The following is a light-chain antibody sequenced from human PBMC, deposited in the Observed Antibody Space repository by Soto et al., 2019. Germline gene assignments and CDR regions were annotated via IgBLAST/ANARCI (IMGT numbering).Light chain of an antibody. CDR3: QHYGSPSWT. CDR2: GAS. V-gene: IGKV3-20*01. J-gene: IGKJ1*01. CDR1: QSVSSN. Sequence: EVVLTQSPGTLSLSPGERATLSCRASQSVSSNLAWHQQRPGQAPRLLIYGASTRATGIPDKFSGSGSGTDFTLTISRLEPDDFAVYYCQHYGSPSWTFGQGTKV.